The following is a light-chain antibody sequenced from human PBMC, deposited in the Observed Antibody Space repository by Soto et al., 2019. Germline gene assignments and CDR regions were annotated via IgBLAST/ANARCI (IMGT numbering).Light chain of an antibody. CDR1: QSVLYTSNNKNY. Sequence: DIVMTQSPNSLAVSLGERATLNCKSSQSVLYTSNNKNYLAWYQQKPRQPPKLLIYWASTRESGVPDRFSGSGSGTDFTLTSSSLQAEDVAVYHCQHYYSTPLTFGGGTKVEIK. CDR3: QHYYSTPLT. J-gene: IGKJ4*01. CDR2: WAS. V-gene: IGKV4-1*01.